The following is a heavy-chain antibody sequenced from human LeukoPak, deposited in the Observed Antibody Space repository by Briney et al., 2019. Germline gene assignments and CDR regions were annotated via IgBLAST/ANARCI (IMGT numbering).Heavy chain of an antibody. CDR3: TRRDFQSGSYLE. J-gene: IGHJ4*02. D-gene: IGHD1-26*01. CDR2: IYSGGST. CDR1: GFTVSSNY. V-gene: IGHV3-53*01. Sequence: GGSLRLSCAASGFTVSSNYMSWVRQAPGKGLEWVSVIYSGGSTYYADSVKGRFTISRDNSKNTLYLQMNSLRAEDTAVYYCTRRDFQSGSYLEWGQGTLVTVSS.